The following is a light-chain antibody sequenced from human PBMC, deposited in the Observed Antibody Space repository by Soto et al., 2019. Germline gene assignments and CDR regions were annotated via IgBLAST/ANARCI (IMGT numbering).Light chain of an antibody. Sequence: QSALTQPASVSGSLGQSITISCTGTRSDVGSYNLVSWYQQHPGKAPKVMIYEVSKGPSGVSNRFSGSKSGNTASLTISGLQAEDEADYYCCSYAGGSAWVFGGGTKLTVL. V-gene: IGLV2-23*02. J-gene: IGLJ3*02. CDR3: CSYAGGSAWV. CDR1: RSDVGSYNL. CDR2: EVS.